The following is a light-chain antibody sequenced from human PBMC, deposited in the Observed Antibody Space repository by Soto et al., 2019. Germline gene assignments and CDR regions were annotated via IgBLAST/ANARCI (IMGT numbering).Light chain of an antibody. Sequence: EIVLTQSPGTLSLSPGERATLSCRASQSLYNSFLAWYQQKPGQTPRLLINAVSNRATGVPDRFSGSGSGTDFTLTISRLEPEDFAVYYCQQYGSSPLYSFGQGTKLEIK. CDR3: QQYGSSPLYS. CDR1: QSLYNSF. CDR2: AVS. V-gene: IGKV3-20*01. J-gene: IGKJ2*03.